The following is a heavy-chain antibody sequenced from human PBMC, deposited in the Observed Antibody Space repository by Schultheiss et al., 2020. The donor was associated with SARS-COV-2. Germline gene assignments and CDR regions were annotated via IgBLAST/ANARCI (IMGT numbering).Heavy chain of an antibody. J-gene: IGHJ6*02. Sequence: SETLSLTCTVSGGSISSGSYYWSWIRQHPGKGLEWIGYIYYSGSTNYNPSLKSRVTISVDTSKNQFSLKLSSVTAADTAVYYCARGPSIAARPYYYYYGMDVWGQGTTVTVSS. CDR1: GGSISSGSYY. CDR2: IYYSGST. CDR3: ARGPSIAARPYYYYYGMDV. D-gene: IGHD6-6*01. V-gene: IGHV4-61*01.